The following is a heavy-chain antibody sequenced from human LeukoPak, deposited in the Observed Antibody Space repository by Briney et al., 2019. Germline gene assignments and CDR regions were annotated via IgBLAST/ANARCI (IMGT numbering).Heavy chain of an antibody. J-gene: IGHJ4*02. D-gene: IGHD5-18*01. Sequence: SGGSLTLSCAASGFTFSSYGMHWVRQAPGKGLEWVAFIRYDGSNKYYAYSVKGRFTISIDNSKNSLNLQMNSLRAEDTAVYYCAKDRRGYSYGYSFFDYWGQGTLVTVSS. CDR3: AKDRRGYSYGYSFFDY. CDR2: IRYDGSNK. CDR1: GFTFSSYG. V-gene: IGHV3-30*02.